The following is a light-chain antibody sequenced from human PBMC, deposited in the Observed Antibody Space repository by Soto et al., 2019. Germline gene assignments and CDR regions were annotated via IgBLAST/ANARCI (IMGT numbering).Light chain of an antibody. CDR1: SSDVGRSNH. V-gene: IGLV2-14*01. CDR3: KSYAGSNTYV. J-gene: IGLJ1*01. Sequence: QSVLAQPASVSGSPGQSITISCTGTSSDVGRSNHVFWYQQHPGKAPKLIIYEVSSRPSGVSNRFSGSKSGNTASLTISGLQAEDEADYFCKSYAGSNTYVFGSGTKVTVL. CDR2: EVS.